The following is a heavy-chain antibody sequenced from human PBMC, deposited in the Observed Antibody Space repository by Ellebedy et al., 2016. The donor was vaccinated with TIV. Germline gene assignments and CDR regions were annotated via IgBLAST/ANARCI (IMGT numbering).Heavy chain of an antibody. CDR2: ISTYNGNT. CDR1: GYTFTSYG. J-gene: IGHJ5*02. D-gene: IGHD3-10*01. Sequence: ASVKVSCKASGYTFTSYGISWVRQAPGQGLEWMGSISTYNGNTKYAQKFQGRVTMTTDTSTSTAYMELRSLRSDDTAVYYCARDREGMLRGADPWGQGALVAVSS. V-gene: IGHV1-18*04. CDR3: ARDREGMLRGADP.